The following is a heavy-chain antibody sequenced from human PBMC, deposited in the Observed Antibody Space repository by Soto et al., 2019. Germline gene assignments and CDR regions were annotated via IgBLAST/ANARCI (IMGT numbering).Heavy chain of an antibody. D-gene: IGHD6-13*01. Sequence: GGSLRLSCVGSGFTFRSYTMSWVRQAPGKGLEWVSSISSSSSYIYYADSVKGRFTISRDNAKNSLYLQMNSLRAEDTAVYYCVSSSSFNNEYWGQGTLVTVSS. CDR3: VSSSSFNNEY. V-gene: IGHV3-21*01. CDR2: ISSSSSYI. CDR1: GFTFRSYT. J-gene: IGHJ4*02.